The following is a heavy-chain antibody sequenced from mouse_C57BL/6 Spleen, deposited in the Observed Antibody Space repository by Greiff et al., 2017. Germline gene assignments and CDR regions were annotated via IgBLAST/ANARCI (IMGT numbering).Heavy chain of an antibody. D-gene: IGHD2-1*01. CDR3: ARHPLYYGNYGYAMDY. J-gene: IGHJ4*01. CDR2: ISGGGGNT. V-gene: IGHV5-9*01. Sequence: EVKVEESGGGLVKPGGSLKLSCAASGFTFSSYTMSWVRQTPEKRLEWVATISGGGGNTYYPDSVKGRFTISRDNAKNTLYLQMSSLRSEDTALYYCARHPLYYGNYGYAMDYWGQGTSVTVSS. CDR1: GFTFSSYT.